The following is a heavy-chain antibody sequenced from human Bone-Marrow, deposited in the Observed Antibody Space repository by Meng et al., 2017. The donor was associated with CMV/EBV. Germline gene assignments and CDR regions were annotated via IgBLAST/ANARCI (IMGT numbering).Heavy chain of an antibody. V-gene: IGHV1-46*01. Sequence: ASVKVSCKASGYTFTSYDINWVRQAPGQGLEWMGIINPSGGSTSYAQKFQGRVTMTRDTSTSTVYMELSSLRSEDTAVYYCARKSSSSGLGYWGQGTLVTVSS. CDR1: GYTFTSYD. CDR2: INPSGGST. J-gene: IGHJ4*02. D-gene: IGHD6-6*01. CDR3: ARKSSSSGLGY.